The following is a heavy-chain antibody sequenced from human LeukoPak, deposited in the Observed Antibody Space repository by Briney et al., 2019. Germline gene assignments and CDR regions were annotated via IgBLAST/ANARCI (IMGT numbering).Heavy chain of an antibody. V-gene: IGHV1-46*01. J-gene: IGHJ4*02. CDR2: INPSGGST. CDR1: GYTFTIYY. D-gene: IGHD1-26*01. CDR3: ARDLYSGSVRYDY. Sequence: ASVTVSCTASGYTFTIYYMHWVRQAPGQELEWMGIINPSGGSTSYAQKFQGRVTMTRDTSTSTVYMELSSLRSEDTAVYYCARDLYSGSVRYDYWGQGTLVTVSS.